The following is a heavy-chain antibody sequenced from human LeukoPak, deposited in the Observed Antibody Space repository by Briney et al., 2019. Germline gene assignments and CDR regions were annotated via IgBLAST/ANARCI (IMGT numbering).Heavy chain of an antibody. V-gene: IGHV3-30*18. CDR1: GFTFSSYS. CDR2: TSYAGNNK. CDR3: AKDNSSWGAGYWYFDL. Sequence: GGSLRLSCAASGFTFSSYSMNWVRQAPGKGLEWVAVTSYAGNNKQYADSVRGRFTISRDTFKNTLYLQMDSLRTEDTAVYYCAKDNSSWGAGYWYFDLWGRGTLVMVSS. D-gene: IGHD6-13*01. J-gene: IGHJ2*01.